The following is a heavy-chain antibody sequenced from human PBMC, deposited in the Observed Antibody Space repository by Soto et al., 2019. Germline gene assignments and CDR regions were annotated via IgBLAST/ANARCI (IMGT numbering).Heavy chain of an antibody. CDR3: AMDRTALGNGGMDV. D-gene: IGHD5-18*01. CDR2: ISYDGSNK. V-gene: IGHV3-30*03. J-gene: IGHJ6*02. Sequence: QVQLVESGGGVVQPGRSLRLSCAASGFTFSSCGMHWVRQAPGKGLEWVALISYDGSNKYYADSVKGRFTISRDNSKNTLYLQMNSLSAEDTAVYYCAMDRTALGNGGMDVWGQGTTVTVSS. CDR1: GFTFSSCG.